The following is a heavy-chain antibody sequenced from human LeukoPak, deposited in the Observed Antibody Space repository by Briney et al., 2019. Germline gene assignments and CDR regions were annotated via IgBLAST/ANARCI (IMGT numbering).Heavy chain of an antibody. Sequence: GGSLRLSCAASGFTFSSYWMSWVRQAPGKGLEWVANIKQDGSEKYYVDSVKGRFTISRDNAKNSLYLQMNSLRAEDTAVYYCARGFSGWYVDYFDYWGQGTLVTVSS. CDR3: ARGFSGWYVDYFDY. D-gene: IGHD6-19*01. J-gene: IGHJ4*02. CDR1: GFTFSSYW. V-gene: IGHV3-7*01. CDR2: IKQDGSEK.